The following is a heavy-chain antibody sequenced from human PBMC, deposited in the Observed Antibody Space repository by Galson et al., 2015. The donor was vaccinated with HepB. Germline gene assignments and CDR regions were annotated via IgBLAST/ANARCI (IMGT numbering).Heavy chain of an antibody. Sequence: SVKVSCKASGYTFTSYGISWVRQAPGQGLEWMGWISAYNGNTNYAQKLQGRVTMTTDTSTSTAYMELRSLRSDDTAVYYCARDGSDSSSWYPPSYFDYWGQGTLVTVSS. CDR2: ISAYNGNT. D-gene: IGHD6-13*01. V-gene: IGHV1-18*04. CDR3: ARDGSDSSSWYPPSYFDY. J-gene: IGHJ4*02. CDR1: GYTFTSYG.